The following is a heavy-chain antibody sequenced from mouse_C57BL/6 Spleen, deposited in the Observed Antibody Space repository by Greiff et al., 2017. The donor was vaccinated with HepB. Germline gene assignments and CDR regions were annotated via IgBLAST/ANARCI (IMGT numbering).Heavy chain of an antibody. Sequence: DVKLQESGPGLVNPSQSLSLTCSVTGYSITSGYYWNWIRQFPGNKLEWMGYISYDGSNNYNPSLKNRISITRDTSKNQFFLKLNSVTTEDTATYYCATLYPSHWYFDVWGTGTTVTVSS. J-gene: IGHJ1*03. CDR3: ATLYPSHWYFDV. D-gene: IGHD2-1*01. CDR1: GYSITSGYY. CDR2: ISYDGSN. V-gene: IGHV3-6*01.